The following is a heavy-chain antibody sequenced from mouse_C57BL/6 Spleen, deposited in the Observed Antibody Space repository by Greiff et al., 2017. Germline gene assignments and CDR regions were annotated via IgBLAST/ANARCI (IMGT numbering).Heavy chain of an antibody. CDR1: GYAFSSSW. V-gene: IGHV1-82*01. J-gene: IGHJ2*01. CDR3: ARIYYYGSRYYFDY. CDR2: IYPGDGDT. D-gene: IGHD1-1*01. Sequence: VQLQQSGPELVKPGASVKISCKASGYAFSSSWMNWVKQRPGKGLEWIGRIYPGDGDTNYNGKFKGKATLTADKSSSTAYMQLSSLTSEDSAVYFCARIYYYGSRYYFDYWGQGTTLTVSS.